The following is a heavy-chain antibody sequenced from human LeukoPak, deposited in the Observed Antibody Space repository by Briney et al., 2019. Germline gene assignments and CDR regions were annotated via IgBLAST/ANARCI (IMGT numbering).Heavy chain of an antibody. CDR1: VYTFSDYT. J-gene: IGHJ4*02. CDR2: INPSSNAA. CDR3: ARSRELVDFDT. Sequence: AASVKVSCKTSVYTFSDYTIHWVPQAPGQGLEWMGWINPSSNAANYAQIFEGRVSLTRDTSISTADMVLTSLTSDDTGVYYCARSRELVDFDTWGQGTLVSVSS. D-gene: IGHD3-3*02. V-gene: IGHV1-2*02.